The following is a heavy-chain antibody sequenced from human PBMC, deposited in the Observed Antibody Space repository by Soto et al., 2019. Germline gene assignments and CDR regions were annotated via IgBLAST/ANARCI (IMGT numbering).Heavy chain of an antibody. Sequence: QVQLVQSGAEVKKPGASVKVSCKASGYTFTSYAMHWVRQAPGQRLEWMGWINAGNGNTKYSQKFQGRVTITRDTSASTAYMELSRLRSEDTAVYYCAREMVAMRFGECLPNGMDVWGQGTTVTVSS. CDR1: GYTFTSYA. J-gene: IGHJ6*02. V-gene: IGHV1-3*01. CDR2: INAGNGNT. D-gene: IGHD3-10*01. CDR3: AREMVAMRFGECLPNGMDV.